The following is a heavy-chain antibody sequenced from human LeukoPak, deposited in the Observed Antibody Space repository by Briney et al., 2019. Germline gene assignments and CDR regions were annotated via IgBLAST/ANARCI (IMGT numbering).Heavy chain of an antibody. CDR1: GFTFTTYA. Sequence: GGSLRLSCAASGFTFTTYAMNWVRQAPGKGLEWVAVISYDGSNKYYADSVKGRFTISRDNSKNTLYLQMNSLRAEDTAVYYCARDYGEWLAQYYFDYWGQGTLVTVSS. J-gene: IGHJ4*02. V-gene: IGHV3-30*04. CDR2: ISYDGSNK. D-gene: IGHD6-19*01. CDR3: ARDYGEWLAQYYFDY.